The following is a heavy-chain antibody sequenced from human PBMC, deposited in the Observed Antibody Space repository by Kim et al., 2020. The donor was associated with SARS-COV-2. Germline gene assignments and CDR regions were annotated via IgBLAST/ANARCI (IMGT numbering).Heavy chain of an antibody. D-gene: IGHD3-10*01. Sequence: VQGRFTITRDNAKNSRYLQMNSLGAEDTAVYYCARDQSLWFGESLAGFDPWGQGTLVTVSS. V-gene: IGHV3-11*05. CDR3: ARDQSLWFGESLAGFDP. J-gene: IGHJ5*02.